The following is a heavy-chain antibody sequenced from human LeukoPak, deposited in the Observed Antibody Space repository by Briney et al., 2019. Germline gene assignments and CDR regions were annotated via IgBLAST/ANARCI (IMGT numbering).Heavy chain of an antibody. J-gene: IGHJ4*02. D-gene: IGHD6-19*01. CDR3: ARARSALFDS. Sequence: SQTLSLTCAISGDSVSSNLATWNWVRQSPSRGLEWLGSTYYRSKWSYDYSLSLKSQITITPDTSKNQFSLHLNSVTPEDTAVYYCARARSALFDSWGQGTLVTVSS. V-gene: IGHV6-1*01. CDR2: TYYRSKWSY. CDR1: GDSVSSNLAT.